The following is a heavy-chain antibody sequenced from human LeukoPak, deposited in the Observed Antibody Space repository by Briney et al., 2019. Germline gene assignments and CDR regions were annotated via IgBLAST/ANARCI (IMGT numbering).Heavy chain of an antibody. D-gene: IGHD5-18*01. CDR1: GGSISSYY. V-gene: IGHV4-4*07. CDR2: IETSGTT. CDR3: AREGGYSYGDAPLHFDN. J-gene: IGHJ4*02. Sequence: SETLSLTCTVSGGSISSYYWSWIRQPAGKGLEWIGRIETSGTTNYNPSLKSRVTISVDTSKNQFSLKVSSVTAADTAVYYCAREGGYSYGDAPLHFDNWGQGTLVTVSS.